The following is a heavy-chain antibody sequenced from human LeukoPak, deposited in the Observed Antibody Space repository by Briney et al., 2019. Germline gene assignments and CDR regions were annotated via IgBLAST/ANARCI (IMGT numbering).Heavy chain of an antibody. CDR2: INSDGSST. V-gene: IGHV3-74*01. J-gene: IGHJ5*02. D-gene: IGHD6-6*01. Sequence: GGSLRLSCAASGFTFSTYWMHWVRQAPGKGLVWVSRINSDGSSTGYADSVKGRFTISRDNAKNSLYLQMNSLRAEDTAVFYCARVGDSSSSAWFDPWGQGTLVTVSS. CDR3: ARVGDSSSSAWFDP. CDR1: GFTFSTYW.